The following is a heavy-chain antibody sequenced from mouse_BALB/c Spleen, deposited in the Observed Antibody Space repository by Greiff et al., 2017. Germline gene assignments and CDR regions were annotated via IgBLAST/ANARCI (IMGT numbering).Heavy chain of an antibody. CDR2: ISSGGSYT. Sequence: EVKLVESGGDLVKPGGSLILSCAASGFTFSSYGMSWVRQTPDKRLEWVATISSGGSYTYYPDSVKGRFTISRDNAKNTLYLQMGSLKSEDTAMYYCARLGLDYWGQGTTLTVSS. V-gene: IGHV5-6*02. CDR3: ARLGLDY. J-gene: IGHJ2*01. CDR1: GFTFSSYG.